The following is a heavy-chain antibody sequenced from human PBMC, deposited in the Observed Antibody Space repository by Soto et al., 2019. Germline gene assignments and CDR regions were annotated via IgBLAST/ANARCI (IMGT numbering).Heavy chain of an antibody. D-gene: IGHD3-10*01. Sequence: PSETLSFPCTVSAGSISSGDYYWSWIRQPPGKGLEWIGYIYSSGSTSYNPSLKSRVSMSVDTSKNRFSLKLSSVTAADTAVYYCARDRNTMVRGVIIRALDYWGQGTLVTVS. J-gene: IGHJ4*02. CDR3: ARDRNTMVRGVIIRALDY. CDR1: AGSISSGDYY. CDR2: IYSSGST. V-gene: IGHV4-30-4*01.